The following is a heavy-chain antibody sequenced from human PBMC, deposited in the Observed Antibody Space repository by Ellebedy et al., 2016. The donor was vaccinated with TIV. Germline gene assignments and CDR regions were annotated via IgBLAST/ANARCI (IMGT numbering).Heavy chain of an antibody. CDR2: ISSSSSST. J-gene: IGHJ4*02. Sequence: PGGSLRLSCAASAFTFSDYYMSWIRQAPGKGLEWVSSISSSSSSTNYADSVKGRFSISRDNSKNTLYVQMNSLRAEDTAVYYCARGGRDQWLIDYWGQGTLVTVSS. CDR1: AFTFSDYY. D-gene: IGHD6-19*01. V-gene: IGHV3-11*06. CDR3: ARGGRDQWLIDY.